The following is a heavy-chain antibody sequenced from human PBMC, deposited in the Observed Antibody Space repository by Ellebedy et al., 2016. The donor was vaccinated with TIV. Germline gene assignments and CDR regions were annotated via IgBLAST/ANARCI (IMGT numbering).Heavy chain of an antibody. J-gene: IGHJ4*02. CDR2: IYSGGDT. D-gene: IGHD6-13*01. Sequence: GESLKISCTASGFTVGNNYMNWLRQAPGKGLERVSLIYSGGDTVYADSVKGRFTISRDSSKNTLYLQMNSLRAEDTAVYYCARDPPGIAASGPYKWGQGTLVTVSS. CDR1: GFTVGNNY. CDR3: ARDPPGIAASGPYK. V-gene: IGHV3-53*01.